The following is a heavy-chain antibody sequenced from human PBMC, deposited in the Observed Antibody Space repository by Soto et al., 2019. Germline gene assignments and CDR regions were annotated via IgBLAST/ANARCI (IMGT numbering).Heavy chain of an antibody. J-gene: IGHJ6*03. CDR2: ISAYNGNT. V-gene: IGHV1-18*01. D-gene: IGHD6-6*01. Sequence: ASVKVSCKASGYTFTSYGISWVRQAPGQGLEWMGWISAYNGNTNYAQKLQGRVTMTTDTSTSTAYMELRSLRSDDTAVYYCARGLSSSGFFSYYYMDVWGKGTTVTVSS. CDR3: ARGLSSSGFFSYYYMDV. CDR1: GYTFTSYG.